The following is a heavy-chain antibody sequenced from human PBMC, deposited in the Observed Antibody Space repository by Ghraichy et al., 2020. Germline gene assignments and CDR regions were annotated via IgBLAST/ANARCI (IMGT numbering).Heavy chain of an antibody. D-gene: IGHD3/OR15-3a*01. CDR1: GFSLIESF. Sequence: GGSLRLSCAASGFSLIESFMHWIRQTPGERPVWVSRIRGDGESSMYADSVKGRFTISRDVAKNTLFLQMDSLTVEDTAVYYCARFFCTLSTCYIQWGQGTTVTVSS. CDR3: ARFFCTLSTCYIQ. CDR2: IRGDGESS. V-gene: IGHV3-74*03. J-gene: IGHJ4*02.